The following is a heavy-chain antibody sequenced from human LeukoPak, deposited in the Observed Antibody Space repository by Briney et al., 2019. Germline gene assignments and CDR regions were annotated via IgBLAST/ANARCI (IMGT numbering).Heavy chain of an antibody. CDR3: VRGRSGGSWSDY. CDR2: INPNSGGT. J-gene: IGHJ4*02. V-gene: IGHV1-2*04. D-gene: IGHD2-15*01. Sequence: ASVKVSCKASGYTFTNYYLSWVRQAPGQGLEWMGWINPNSGGTNYAQKFQDWVTMTSDTSISTAYMELSSLRSDDTAVYYRVRGRSGGSWSDYWGQGTLVTVSS. CDR1: GYTFTNYY.